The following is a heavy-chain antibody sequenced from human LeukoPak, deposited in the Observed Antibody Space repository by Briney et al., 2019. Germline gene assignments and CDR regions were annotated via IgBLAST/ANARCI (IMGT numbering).Heavy chain of an antibody. CDR3: ARAGYYDSSGYRWLDP. D-gene: IGHD3-22*01. J-gene: IGHJ5*02. CDR2: IKQDGSEK. CDR1: GFTFSSYW. V-gene: IGHV3-7*01. Sequence: PGGSLRLSCAASGFTFSSYWMSWVRQAPGKGLEWVANIKQDGSEKYYVDSVKGRFTISRDNAKSSLYLRMNSLRAEDTAVYYCARAGYYDSSGYRWLDPWGQGTLVTVSS.